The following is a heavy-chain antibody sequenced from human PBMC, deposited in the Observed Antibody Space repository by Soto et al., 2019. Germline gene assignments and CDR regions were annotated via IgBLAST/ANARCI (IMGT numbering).Heavy chain of an antibody. J-gene: IGHJ4*02. D-gene: IGHD2-2*01. V-gene: IGHV1-69*12. CDR2: IIPIFGTA. CDR3: ARGDRWQGYQLLSNFDS. Sequence: QVQLVQSGAAVKKPGSSVKVSCKASGGTFSSDAISWVRQAPGQGLEWMGGIIPIFGTANYAQKFQGRVTITADESTSTAYMELSSLRSDDTAVYYCARGDRWQGYQLLSNFDSWGQGTLVTVSS. CDR1: GGTFSSDA.